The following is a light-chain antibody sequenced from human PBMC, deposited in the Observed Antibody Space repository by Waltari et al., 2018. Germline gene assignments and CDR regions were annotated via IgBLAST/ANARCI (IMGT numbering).Light chain of an antibody. V-gene: IGKV1-5*03. Sequence: DIQMTQSPSTLSVSVGDRVTISCRASQSVGTWLAWYQQKPGNATKLLIYMASSLESGVPSRFSGSGSGTDFTLTISSLQPDDFATYSCQQYSSFSTFGQGTKV. J-gene: IGKJ2*01. CDR1: QSVGTW. CDR2: MAS. CDR3: QQYSSFST.